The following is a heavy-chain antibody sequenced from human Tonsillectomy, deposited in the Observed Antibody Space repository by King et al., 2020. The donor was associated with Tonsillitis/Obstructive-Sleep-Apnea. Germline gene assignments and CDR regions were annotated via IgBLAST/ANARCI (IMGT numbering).Heavy chain of an antibody. CDR3: AREVGVSTEHYYMDV. Sequence: QVQLVESGGGVVQPGRSLRLSCAASGFTFSSYGMHWVRQAPGKGLEWVAVIWYDGSNKYYADSVKGRVTISRDNSKNTLYLQMNSLRAEDTAVYYCAREVGVSTEHYYMDVWGKGTTVTVSS. V-gene: IGHV3-33*01. D-gene: IGHD1-1*01. CDR2: IWYDGSNK. J-gene: IGHJ6*03. CDR1: GFTFSSYG.